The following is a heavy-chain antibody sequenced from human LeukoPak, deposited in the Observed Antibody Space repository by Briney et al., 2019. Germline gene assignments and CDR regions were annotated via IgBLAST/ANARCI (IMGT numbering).Heavy chain of an antibody. Sequence: ASVKVSCKASGGTFSSYAISWVRQAPGQGLEWMGWISAYNGNTNYAQKLQGRVTMTTDTSTSTAYMELRSLRSDDTAVYYCAGVSSSSGGYYYYYYMDVWGKGTTVTVSS. CDR1: GGTFSSYA. J-gene: IGHJ6*03. V-gene: IGHV1-18*01. D-gene: IGHD6-6*01. CDR3: AGVSSSSGGYYYYYYMDV. CDR2: ISAYNGNT.